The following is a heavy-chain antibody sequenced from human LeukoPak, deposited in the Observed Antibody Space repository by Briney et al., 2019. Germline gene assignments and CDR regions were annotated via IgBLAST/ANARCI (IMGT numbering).Heavy chain of an antibody. J-gene: IGHJ6*03. CDR1: GYTFTSYD. CDR3: ARQGHYDSYGFYYMDV. D-gene: IGHD3-16*01. Sequence: GASVKVSCKASGYTFTSYDINWVRQATGQGLEWMGWMNPNNDNRGYAQKFQGRVTLTRNTSISTAYMELTSLTSEDTAMYYCARQGHYDSYGFYYMDVWGEGTTVIVSS. V-gene: IGHV1-8*01. CDR2: MNPNNDNR.